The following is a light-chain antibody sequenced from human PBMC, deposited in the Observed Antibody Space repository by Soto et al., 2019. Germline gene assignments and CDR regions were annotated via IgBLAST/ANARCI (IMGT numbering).Light chain of an antibody. J-gene: IGKJ1*01. Sequence: EIVMTQSPATLSVSPGERATLSCRASQSVSSNLAWYQQKPGQAPRLLIYGASTRATGTPARFSGSGSGTEFTLTISSLQSEDFALYYCQHYIAWPRTFGQGTKVEI. CDR3: QHYIAWPRT. CDR1: QSVSSN. CDR2: GAS. V-gene: IGKV3-15*01.